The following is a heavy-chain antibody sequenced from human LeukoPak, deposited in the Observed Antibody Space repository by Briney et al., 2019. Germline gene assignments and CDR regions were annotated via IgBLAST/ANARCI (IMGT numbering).Heavy chain of an antibody. J-gene: IGHJ4*02. CDR2: ISSAVST. V-gene: IGHV3-66*01. CDR3: AGCRWNLHYFEH. CDR1: GFTVSGNY. Sequence: PGGSLRLSCAASGFTVSGNYMTWVRQAPGKGLECVSVISSAVSTYYADPVEGRFTISRDNSKYTLYLHMNSLRAEDTAVYYCAGCRWNLHYFEHWGQGTLVT. D-gene: IGHD1-7*01.